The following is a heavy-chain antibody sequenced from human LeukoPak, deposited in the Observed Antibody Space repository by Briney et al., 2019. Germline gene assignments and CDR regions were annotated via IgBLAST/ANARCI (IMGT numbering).Heavy chain of an antibody. Sequence: GGSLRLSCAASGFTFSSYAMSWVRQAPGKGLEWVSAISGSGGSTYYADSVKGRFTISRDNSKNTLYLQMYSLRAEDTAVYYCAKEGEANSLPAAHFDPWGQGTLVTVSS. CDR3: AKEGEANSLPAAHFDP. V-gene: IGHV3-23*01. D-gene: IGHD2-2*01. CDR2: ISGSGGST. J-gene: IGHJ5*02. CDR1: GFTFSSYA.